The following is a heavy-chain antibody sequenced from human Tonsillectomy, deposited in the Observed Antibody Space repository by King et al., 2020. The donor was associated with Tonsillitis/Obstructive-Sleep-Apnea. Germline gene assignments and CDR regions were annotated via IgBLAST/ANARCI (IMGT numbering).Heavy chain of an antibody. V-gene: IGHV4-61*01. CDR2: IYYSGST. CDR3: ARVLTNYYYYYMDV. CDR1: GGSVSSGSSY. Sequence: QLQESGPGLVKPSETLSLTCTVSGGSVSSGSSYWSWIRQPPGKGLEWIGYIYYSGSTNYNPSLKSRVTISVDTSKNQFSLKLTSVTAADTAVYYCARVLTNYYYYYMDVWGKGTTVTVSS. J-gene: IGHJ6*03.